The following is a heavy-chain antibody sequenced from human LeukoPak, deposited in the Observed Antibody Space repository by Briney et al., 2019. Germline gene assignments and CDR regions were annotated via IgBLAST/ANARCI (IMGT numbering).Heavy chain of an antibody. D-gene: IGHD2-2*01. CDR3: ARDACSSRICSAGGNWFDP. V-gene: IGHV1-46*01. Sequence: ASVKVSCKASGYTFTSYYMHWVRQAPGLGLEWMGIINPSGGSTNYAQKFQGRATMTRDTSTSTVYMELSSLRSEDTAVYYCARDACSSRICSAGGNWFDPWGQGTLVTVSS. CDR2: INPSGGST. CDR1: GYTFTSYY. J-gene: IGHJ5*02.